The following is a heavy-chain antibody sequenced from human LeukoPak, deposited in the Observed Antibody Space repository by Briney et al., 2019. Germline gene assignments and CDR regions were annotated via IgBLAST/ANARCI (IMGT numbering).Heavy chain of an antibody. V-gene: IGHV4-39*01. CDR1: GGSISSGDYY. D-gene: IGHD1-26*01. CDR2: IYYSGSS. Sequence: PSETLSLTCTVSGGSISSGDYYWSWIRQPPGKGLEWIGSIYYSGSSYYNPSLKSRVTISVDTSKNQFSLKLNSVTAADTAVYYCARLLVGATLGYSFDYWGQGTLVTVSS. CDR3: ARLLVGATLGYSFDY. J-gene: IGHJ4*02.